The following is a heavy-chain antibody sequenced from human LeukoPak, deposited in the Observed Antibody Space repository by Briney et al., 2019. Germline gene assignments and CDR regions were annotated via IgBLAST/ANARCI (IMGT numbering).Heavy chain of an antibody. D-gene: IGHD3-10*01. V-gene: IGHV1-2*02. J-gene: IGHJ4*02. CDR2: INPNSGGT. CDR1: GYTFTGYY. CDR3: ARVRGVITEAHALGY. Sequence: ASVKVSCKASGYTFTGYYMHWVRQAPGQGLEWMGWINPNSGGTNYAQKFQGRVTMTRDTSISTAYMELSRLRSDDTAVYYCARVRGVITEAHALGYWGQGTLVNVSS.